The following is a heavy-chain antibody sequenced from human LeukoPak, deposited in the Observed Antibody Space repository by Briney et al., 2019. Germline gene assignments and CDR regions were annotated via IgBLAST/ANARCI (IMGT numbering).Heavy chain of an antibody. CDR1: GFTFSSYG. V-gene: IGHV3-30*03. J-gene: IGHJ4*02. CDR2: ISYDGSNK. Sequence: PGGSLRLSCAASGFTFSSYGMHWVRQAPGKGLEWVAVISYDGSNKYYADSVKGRFTISRDNSKNTLYLQMNSLRAEDTAVYYCARLPRRDGYNSVDYWGQGTLVTVSS. D-gene: IGHD5-24*01. CDR3: ARLPRRDGYNSVDY.